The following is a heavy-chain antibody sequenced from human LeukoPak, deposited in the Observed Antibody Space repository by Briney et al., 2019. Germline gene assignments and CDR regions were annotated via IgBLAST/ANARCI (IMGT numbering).Heavy chain of an antibody. CDR1: GFTFSNYG. Sequence: PGGSLRLSCAASGFTFSNYGVHWVRQAPGKGLEGVAIVSYDGNDNYYADSVKGRFTISRDNSKNTLYLQMNSLKDEDTAVYYCAKGSSGWYYPHFDYWGQGTLVTVSS. CDR2: VSYDGNDN. D-gene: IGHD6-19*01. V-gene: IGHV3-30*18. CDR3: AKGSSGWYYPHFDY. J-gene: IGHJ4*02.